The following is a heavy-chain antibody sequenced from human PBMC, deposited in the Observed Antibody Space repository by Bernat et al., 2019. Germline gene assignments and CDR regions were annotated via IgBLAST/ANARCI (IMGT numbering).Heavy chain of an antibody. J-gene: IGHJ4*02. CDR3: VRVALFGAYEGRPFDY. Sequence: EVQLVESGGGLVQPGGSLRLSCGASGFTFSGHYMDWVRQAPGKGLEWVGRIRNKANSYITEYAASVKGRFIISRDDSKNSLYLQMNSLKTEDTAVYFCVRVALFGAYEGRPFDYWGQGTLVTVSS. CDR2: IRNKANSYIT. CDR1: GFTFSGHY. V-gene: IGHV3-72*01. D-gene: IGHD4-17*01.